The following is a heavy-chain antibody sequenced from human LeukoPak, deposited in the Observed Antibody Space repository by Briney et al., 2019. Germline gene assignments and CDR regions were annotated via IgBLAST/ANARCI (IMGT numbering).Heavy chain of an antibody. D-gene: IGHD4-11*01. CDR3: AKAYSGQYYFDY. V-gene: IGHV3-23*01. CDR2: ISGSGGST. J-gene: IGHJ4*02. Sequence: GGSLRLSCAASGFTFSSYAMSWVRQAPGKGLEWVSAISGSGGSTHYADSVKGRFTISRDNSKNTLYLQMNSLRAEDTAVYYCAKAYSGQYYFDYWGQGTLVTVSS. CDR1: GFTFSSYA.